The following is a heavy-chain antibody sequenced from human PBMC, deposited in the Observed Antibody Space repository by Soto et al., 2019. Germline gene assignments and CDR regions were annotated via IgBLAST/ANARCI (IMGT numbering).Heavy chain of an antibody. CDR2: IFSNGEK. D-gene: IGHD3-22*01. V-gene: IGHV2-26*01. CDR3: ALKGYSSGYYGY. CDR1: GFSLSNARMG. J-gene: IGHJ4*02. Sequence: SGPTLVNPTETLTLTCTVSGFSLSNARMGVSWIRQPPGKALEWLAHIFSNGEKSYSTSLKSRLTISKDTSKSQVVLTMTNMDPVDTATYYCALKGYSSGYYGYWGQGTLVTVSS.